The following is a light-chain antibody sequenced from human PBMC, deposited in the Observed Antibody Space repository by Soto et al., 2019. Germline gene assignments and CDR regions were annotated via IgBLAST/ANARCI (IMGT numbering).Light chain of an antibody. CDR3: SSYTTSSTLYV. CDR2: DVR. CDR1: SSDVGSYNL. V-gene: IGLV2-14*02. J-gene: IGLJ1*01. Sequence: QSVLTQPASVSGSPGQSITISCTGTSSDVGSYNLVSWYQQHPGKAPKLMIYDVRNRPSGISNRFSGSKSGNTASLTISGLQAEDEADYYCSSYTTSSTLYVFGTGTQLTVL.